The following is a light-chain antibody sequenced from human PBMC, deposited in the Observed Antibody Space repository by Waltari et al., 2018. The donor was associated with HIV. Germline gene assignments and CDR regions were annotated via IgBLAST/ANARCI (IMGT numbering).Light chain of an antibody. CDR1: NSAIGGYNY. V-gene: IGLV2-8*01. CDR2: EVT. CDR3: SSYADRNGFYVV. Sequence: QSALPPPPSASASPGPSVTISCTGTNSAIGGYNYVSWYQQHPGKAPNPVISEVTKRPSGVPDRFSGSKSGTTASLTVSGLQAEDEADYYCSSYADRNGFYVVFGGGTRLTVL. J-gene: IGLJ2*01.